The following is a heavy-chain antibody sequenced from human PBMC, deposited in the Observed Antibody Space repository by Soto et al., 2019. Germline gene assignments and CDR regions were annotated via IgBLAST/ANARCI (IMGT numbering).Heavy chain of an antibody. CDR3: AKDSGRGSADYYFDF. V-gene: IGHV3-30*18. J-gene: IGHJ4*02. CDR2: ISYDGYDK. Sequence: ESGGGVVQPGRSLRLSCAASGFTFSTYGMHWVRQAPGKGLEWVAVISYDGYDKKYADSVQGRFTISRDNSKNTLYLQMNSLGAEDSAVYYCAKDSGRGSADYYFDFWGQGTLVTVSS. D-gene: IGHD3-10*01. CDR1: GFTFSTYG.